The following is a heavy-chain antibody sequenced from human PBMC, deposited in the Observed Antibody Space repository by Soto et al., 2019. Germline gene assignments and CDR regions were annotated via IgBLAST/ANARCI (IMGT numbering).Heavy chain of an antibody. D-gene: IGHD3-16*02. J-gene: IGHJ4*02. Sequence: GGSLRLSCAASGFTFSSYGMHWVRQAPGKGLEWVAVISYDGSNKYYADSVKGRFTISRDNSKNTLYLQMNSLRAEDTAVYYCAKAKVIQPLWSYLDYWGQGTLVTVSS. V-gene: IGHV3-30*18. CDR3: AKAKVIQPLWSYLDY. CDR1: GFTFSSYG. CDR2: ISYDGSNK.